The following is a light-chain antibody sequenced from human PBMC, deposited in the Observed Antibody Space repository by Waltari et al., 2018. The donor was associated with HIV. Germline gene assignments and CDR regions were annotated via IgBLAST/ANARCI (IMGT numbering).Light chain of an antibody. V-gene: IGLV2-23*02. J-gene: IGLJ2*01. CDR1: STDVGGFDL. CDR2: EVN. CDR3: CSYARSRSLL. Sequence: HSALTQPASVSGSPGQSITISCTGTSTDVGGFDLVSWYQHHPGKAPKLIIFEVNKRPSGVSNRFSGSKSGSTAALAISGLQTEDETDYYCCSYARSRSLLFGGGTKLTGL.